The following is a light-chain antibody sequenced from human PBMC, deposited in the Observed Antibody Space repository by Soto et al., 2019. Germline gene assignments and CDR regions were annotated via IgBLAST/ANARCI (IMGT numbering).Light chain of an antibody. CDR2: GVT. CDR1: TSDVGVYNS. J-gene: IGLJ3*02. Sequence: QSALTQPASVSGSPGQSITISCTGFTSDVGVYNSVSWYQQHPGKAPKLMIFGVTNRPSGVSNRFSGSKSGNTASLTISGLQAEDEADYYCSSYTSSSTRVFGGGTKLTVL. V-gene: IGLV2-14*01. CDR3: SSYTSSSTRV.